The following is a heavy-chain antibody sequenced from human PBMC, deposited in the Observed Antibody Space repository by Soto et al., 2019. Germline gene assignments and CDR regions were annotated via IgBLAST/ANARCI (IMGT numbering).Heavy chain of an antibody. CDR3: ARSGLPFDY. CDR1: GFTFSSYA. J-gene: IGHJ4*02. D-gene: IGHD2-21*02. V-gene: IGHV3-64*01. CDR2: ISRNGGST. Sequence: EVQLVESGGGLVQPGGSLRLSCAASGFTFSSYAMHWVRQAPGKGLEYVSGISRNGGSTYYANSVKGRFTISRDNSKSTLYLQVGSRRAEDMAVYYCARSGLPFDYWGQGTLVTVSS.